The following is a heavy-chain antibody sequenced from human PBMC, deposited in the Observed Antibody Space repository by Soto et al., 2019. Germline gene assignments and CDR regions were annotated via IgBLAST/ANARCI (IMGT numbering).Heavy chain of an antibody. CDR1: GGSISSSNW. J-gene: IGHJ6*02. CDR2: IYHSGST. Sequence: QVQLQESGPGLVKPSGTLSLTCAVSGGSISSSNWWSWVLQPPGKGLEGFGEIYHSGSTTYNPSLTSRVTISIDKSRNRFSLKLSSVSAADTAVYYCARSEGGLVPDEAARYGMYVWGQGTTVTVSS. CDR3: ARSEGGLVPDEAARYGMYV. D-gene: IGHD2-2*01. V-gene: IGHV4-4*02.